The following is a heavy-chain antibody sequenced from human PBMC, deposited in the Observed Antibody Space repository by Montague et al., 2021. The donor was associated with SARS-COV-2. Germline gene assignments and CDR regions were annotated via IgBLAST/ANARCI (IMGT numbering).Heavy chain of an antibody. CDR3: ARRYYASGSYIDY. CDR1: GFVFSHFW. V-gene: IGHV3-7*01. CDR2: LKQDGSEE. J-gene: IGHJ4*02. D-gene: IGHD3-10*01. Sequence: SLRLSCASSGFVFSHFWMTWVRQAPGKGLEWVANLKQDGSEEYYVDSVQGRFTISRDNAKNSLYLQMNSLRAEDTAVYYCARRYYASGSYIDYWGQGTLVTVSS.